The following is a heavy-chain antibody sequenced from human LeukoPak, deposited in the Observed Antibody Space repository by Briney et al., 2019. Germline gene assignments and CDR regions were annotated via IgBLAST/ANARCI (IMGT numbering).Heavy chain of an antibody. J-gene: IGHJ5*02. CDR2: INPNSGAT. CDR3: ARAQYYFDSSGYFYYWFDP. D-gene: IGHD3-22*01. Sequence: ASVEVSCTASGYTFTGYYMHWVRQAPGQGLEWMGWINPNSGATNYAQNFQGRVTMTRDTSSSTAYMELSRLRSDDTAVYYCARAQYYFDSSGYFYYWFDPWGQGTRVSVSS. CDR1: GYTFTGYY. V-gene: IGHV1-2*02.